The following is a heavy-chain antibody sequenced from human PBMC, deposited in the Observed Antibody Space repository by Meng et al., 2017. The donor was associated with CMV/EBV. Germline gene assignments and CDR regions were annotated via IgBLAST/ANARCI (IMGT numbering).Heavy chain of an antibody. Sequence: ASVKVSCKVSGYTLTELSMHWVRQGPGKGLEWMGGFDPEDGETIYAQKFQGRVTMTEDTSTDTAYMELSSLRSEDTAVYYCATVSVGLRFLEWLFAYGMDVWGQGTTVTVSS. D-gene: IGHD3-3*01. J-gene: IGHJ6*02. V-gene: IGHV1-24*01. CDR2: FDPEDGET. CDR3: ATVSVGLRFLEWLFAYGMDV. CDR1: GYTLTELS.